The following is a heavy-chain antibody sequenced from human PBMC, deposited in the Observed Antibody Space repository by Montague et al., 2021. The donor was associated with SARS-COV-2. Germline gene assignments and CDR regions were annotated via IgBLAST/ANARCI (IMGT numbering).Heavy chain of an antibody. CDR2: IHHGGST. J-gene: IGHJ6*03. Sequence: SETLSLTCAVHGGSFSTYSWNWIRQPPGTGLEWLGEIHHGGSTNYNPSLKSRVTISADTSKNQFSLKLPSVAAADTAVDYCARLGDGVVPSPILGVGPYYSCDCMDVGGRGTTVNVSS. V-gene: IGHV4-34*01. CDR1: GGSFSTYS. CDR3: ARLGDGVVPSPILGVGPYYSCDCMDV. D-gene: IGHD3-10*01.